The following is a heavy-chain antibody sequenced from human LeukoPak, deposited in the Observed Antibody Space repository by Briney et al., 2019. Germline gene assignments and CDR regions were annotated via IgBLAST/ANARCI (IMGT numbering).Heavy chain of an antibody. CDR2: ISSSGSYI. CDR1: GFTFTRYS. J-gene: IGHJ4*02. V-gene: IGHV3-21*01. D-gene: IGHD6-6*01. Sequence: GGSLRLSCAASGFTFTRYSMNWVRQAPGKGLEWVSSISSSGSYIFYAQSVEGRFIFSRDNAKNSHYLQMNSLRVDDTAVYFCARGTYRSSSPSIGMPYYLDYWGQGILVTVSS. CDR3: ARGTYRSSSPSIGMPYYLDY.